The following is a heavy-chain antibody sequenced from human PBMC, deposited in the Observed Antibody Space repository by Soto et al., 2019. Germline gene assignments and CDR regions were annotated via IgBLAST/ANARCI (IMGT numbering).Heavy chain of an antibody. CDR3: ARGPSGDARN. V-gene: IGHV1-69*02. J-gene: IGHJ4*02. D-gene: IGHD4-17*01. CDR1: GGTFSSYT. CDR2: IIPNLGIA. Sequence: QVQLVQSGAEVQKPGSSVQVSCTASGGTFSSYTISWVRQAPGQGLEWRGRIIPNLGIANYAQKFQGRVTITADKATSTAYMELSSLRSEDTAVYYGARGPSGDARNWGQGTLVTVSS.